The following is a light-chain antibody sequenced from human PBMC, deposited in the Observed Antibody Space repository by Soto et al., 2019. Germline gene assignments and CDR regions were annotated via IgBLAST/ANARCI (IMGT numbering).Light chain of an antibody. Sequence: QPVLTQPPSASGTPGQRVTVSCSGSSSTIGSNNVAWYEKLAGSAPKLLIYENDQRPSGVPDRFSGSKSGTSASLAISGLRPEDEATYYCSTWDDSLSSVLFGGGTQLTVL. J-gene: IGLJ2*01. CDR3: STWDDSLSSVL. V-gene: IGLV1-47*01. CDR2: END. CDR1: SSTIGSNN.